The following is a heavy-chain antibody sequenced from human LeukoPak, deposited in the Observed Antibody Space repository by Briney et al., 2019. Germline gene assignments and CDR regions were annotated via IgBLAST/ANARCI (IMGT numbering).Heavy chain of an antibody. J-gene: IGHJ4*02. Sequence: GGSLRLSCAASGFTFSSYSMNWVRQAPGKGLEWVSSISSSSSYIYYADSVKGRFTISRDNSKNTLYLQMNSLRAEDTAMYYCARGEEAILTGGDRVFDYWGQGTLVTVSS. CDR3: ARGEEAILTGGDRVFDY. CDR2: ISSSSSYI. D-gene: IGHD3-9*01. V-gene: IGHV3-21*01. CDR1: GFTFSSYS.